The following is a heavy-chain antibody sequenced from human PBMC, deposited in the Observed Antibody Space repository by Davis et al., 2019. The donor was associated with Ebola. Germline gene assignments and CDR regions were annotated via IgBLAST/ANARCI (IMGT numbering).Heavy chain of an antibody. J-gene: IGHJ4*02. CDR2: ISYDGSRK. CDR1: GFDFSYYG. Sequence: PGGSLRLSCAASGFDFSYYGMHWVRQAPGKGLEWVAVISYDGSRKYYADSVKGRFTIFRDNSKNTLDLQMDSLRTEDTAVYYCARWEMRAFDYWGQGTLVTVSS. CDR3: ARWEMRAFDY. D-gene: IGHD1-26*01. V-gene: IGHV3-30*03.